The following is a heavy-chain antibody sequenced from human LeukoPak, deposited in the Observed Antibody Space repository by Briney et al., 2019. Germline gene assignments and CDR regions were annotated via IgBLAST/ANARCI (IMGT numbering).Heavy chain of an antibody. Sequence: ASVKVSCKASGYTFTSYYMHWVRQAPGQGLEWMGIINPSGGSTSYAQKFQGRVTMTRDMSTSTVYMELSSLRSEDTAVYYCARAMIANAFDIWGQGTMVTVSS. CDR2: INPSGGST. V-gene: IGHV1-46*01. CDR3: ARAMIANAFDI. J-gene: IGHJ3*02. D-gene: IGHD3-22*01. CDR1: GYTFTSYY.